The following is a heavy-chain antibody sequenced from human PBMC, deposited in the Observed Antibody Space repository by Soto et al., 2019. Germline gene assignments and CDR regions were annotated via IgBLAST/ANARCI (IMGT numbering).Heavy chain of an antibody. Sequence: QLQLQESGPGLVKPSETLSLTCTVSGGSISSSSYYWAWIRQPPGKGLEWIGSIYYSGSTFYNPSLKRQVTTSVDTPKNQFSLRLSSVTAADTAVYYCVRLLGFREPGGGPIDPWGQGTLVTVSS. J-gene: IGHJ5*02. V-gene: IGHV4-39*01. CDR2: IYYSGST. CDR3: VRLLGFREPGGGPIDP. D-gene: IGHD3-10*01. CDR1: GGSISSSSYY.